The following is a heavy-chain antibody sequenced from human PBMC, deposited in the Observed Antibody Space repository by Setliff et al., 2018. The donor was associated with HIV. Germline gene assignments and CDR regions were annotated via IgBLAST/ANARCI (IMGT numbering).Heavy chain of an antibody. V-gene: IGHV4-59*12. CDR1: GGSINSYF. J-gene: IGHJ3*02. D-gene: IGHD1-26*01. Sequence: PSETLSLTCTVSGGSINSYFWHWIRQPPGKGLEWIGYIYYSGSTNYNPSLKSRVTISVDTSKNQLSLKLSSVTAADTAVYYCAREGTYSGTYWVRRVASFDIWGQGTMVTVSS. CDR2: IYYSGST. CDR3: AREGTYSGTYWVRRVASFDI.